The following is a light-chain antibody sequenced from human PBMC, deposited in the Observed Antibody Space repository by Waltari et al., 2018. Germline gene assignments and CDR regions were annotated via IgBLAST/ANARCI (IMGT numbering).Light chain of an antibody. Sequence: EIVLTQSPATLSLSPGERATLSCRARQSVRSPLAWYQQKPGQSPRLLIYDASNRATGIPARFSGSGSGTDFTLTISSLEPEDFAVYYCQHRGHWPPDATFGPGTKVDIK. CDR1: QSVRSP. CDR3: QHRGHWPPDAT. CDR2: DAS. J-gene: IGKJ3*01. V-gene: IGKV3-11*01.